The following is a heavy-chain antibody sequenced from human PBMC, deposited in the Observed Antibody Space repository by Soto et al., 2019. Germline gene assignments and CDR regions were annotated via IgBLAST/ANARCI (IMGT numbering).Heavy chain of an antibody. CDR2: INAGNGNT. V-gene: IGHV1-3*01. Sequence: QVQLVQSGAEVKKPGASVQVSCKASGYTFTSYAMHWVRQAPGQRLEWMGCINAGNGNTKYSQKFQGRVTITRDTSASGPYMELSIVSNDDMAVYCGARVRGDGDNFDLWGQGTRLTVSS. CDR1: GYTFTSYA. D-gene: IGHD4-17*01. CDR3: ARVRGDGDNFDL. J-gene: IGHJ3*01.